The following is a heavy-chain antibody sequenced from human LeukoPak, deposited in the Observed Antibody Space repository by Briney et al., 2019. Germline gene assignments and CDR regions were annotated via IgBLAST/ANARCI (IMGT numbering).Heavy chain of an antibody. Sequence: SVKVSCKASGFTFTSSAVQWVRQARGQRLEWIGWIVVGSGNTNYAQKFQERVTITRDMSTSTAYMELSSLRSEDTAVYYCARALGIVVVPAAFDYWGQETLVTVSS. D-gene: IGHD2-2*03. CDR1: GFTFTSSA. V-gene: IGHV1-58*01. CDR3: ARALGIVVVPAAFDY. J-gene: IGHJ4*02. CDR2: IVVGSGNT.